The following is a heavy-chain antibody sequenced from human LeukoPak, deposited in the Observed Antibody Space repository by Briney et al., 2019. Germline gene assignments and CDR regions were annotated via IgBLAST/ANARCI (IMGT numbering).Heavy chain of an antibody. V-gene: IGHV3-11*01. D-gene: IGHD4/OR15-4a*01. CDR1: GFPFRDYY. J-gene: IGHJ4*02. CDR2: ISASGNII. CDR3: ARHMVITPFDS. Sequence: PGGSLRLSCVASGFPFRDYYFSWVRQAPGQGREWLSFISASGNIIHYEDSVKGRFTISRDDAKNSVFLQMDSLRTEDTALYYCARHMVITPFDSWGQGTLVTVSS.